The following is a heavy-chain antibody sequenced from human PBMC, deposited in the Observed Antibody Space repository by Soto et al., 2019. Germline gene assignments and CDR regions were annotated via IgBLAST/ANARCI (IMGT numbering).Heavy chain of an antibody. CDR1: GYTLSELS. CDR3: ATSIPLKENGENDY. D-gene: IGHD2-21*01. V-gene: IGHV1-24*01. CDR2: FDPEDGET. J-gene: IGHJ4*02. Sequence: ASVKVYCKGSGYTLSELSMHWVRQAPGKGLEWMGGFDPEDGETIYAQKFQGRVTMTEDTSTDTAYMELSSLRSEDTAVYYCATSIPLKENGENDYWGQGTLVTVSS.